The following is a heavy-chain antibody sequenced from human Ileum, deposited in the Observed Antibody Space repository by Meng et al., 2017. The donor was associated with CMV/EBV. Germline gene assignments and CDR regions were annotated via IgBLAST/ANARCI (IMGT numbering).Heavy chain of an antibody. V-gene: IGHV3-33*01. D-gene: IGHD2-2*02. CDR2: IWNDRSNK. Sequence: GGSLRLSCAASGFIFSSYGMHWVRQTPGKGLEGVAVIWNDRSNKYYADSMKGRFTISRDNSKNTLYLQMSSLRVADTAVYYCARMYCTSTTCYTDAFDFWGQGTMVTVSS. CDR3: ARMYCTSTTCYTDAFDF. CDR1: GFIFSSYG. J-gene: IGHJ3*01.